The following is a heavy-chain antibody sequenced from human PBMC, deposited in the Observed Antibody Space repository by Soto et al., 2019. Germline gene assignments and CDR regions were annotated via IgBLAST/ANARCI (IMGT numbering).Heavy chain of an antibody. D-gene: IGHD2-15*01. J-gene: IGHJ6*02. CDR3: AVAYCSGGSCYFVNSYYYYYGMDV. Sequence: ASVKVSCKASGGTFSSYAISWVRQAPGQGLEWMGGIIPIFGTANYAQKFQGRVTITADESTSTAYMELSSLRSEDTAVYYCAVAYCSGGSCYFVNSYYYYYGMDVWGQGTTVTVSS. CDR2: IIPIFGTA. CDR1: GGTFSSYA. V-gene: IGHV1-69*13.